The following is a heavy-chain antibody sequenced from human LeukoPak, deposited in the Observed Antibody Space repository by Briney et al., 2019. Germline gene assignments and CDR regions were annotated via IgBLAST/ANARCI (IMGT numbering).Heavy chain of an antibody. Sequence: GGSLRLSCAGSGFTFSDYYMDWVRQAPGKGLEWVGRTRNKANSYTTEYAASVKGRFTISRDDSKSSLYLQMNSLKTEDTAVYYCAGLTGARGFDPWGQGTLVTVSS. V-gene: IGHV3-72*01. J-gene: IGHJ5*02. CDR3: AGLTGARGFDP. CDR2: TRNKANSYTT. D-gene: IGHD7-27*01. CDR1: GFTFSDYY.